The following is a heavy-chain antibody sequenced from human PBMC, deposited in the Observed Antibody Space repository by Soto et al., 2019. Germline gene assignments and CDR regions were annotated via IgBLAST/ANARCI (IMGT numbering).Heavy chain of an antibody. J-gene: IGHJ6*02. CDR1: GYTFISHG. CDR2: ISGKNGNT. V-gene: IGHV1-18*04. Sequence: QVQLVQSGAEVKKPGASVKVSYKASGYTFISHGMSWVRQAPGQGLEWMGWISGKNGNTKFAQKFQGRVTLTTDTSTSTAYMEVRSLRTDDTAVYYCARVSSSIVVVPDYGMDVWGQGTTVTVSS. CDR3: ARVSSSIVVVPDYGMDV. D-gene: IGHD2-2*01.